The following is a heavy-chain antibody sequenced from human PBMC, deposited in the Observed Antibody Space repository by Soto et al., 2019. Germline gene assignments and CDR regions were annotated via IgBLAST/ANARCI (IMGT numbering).Heavy chain of an antibody. CDR1: GFTFSSYA. D-gene: IGHD6-19*01. CDR2: ISSNGGST. J-gene: IGHJ6*02. V-gene: IGHV3-64D*08. CDR3: VKSGPGSGWYGYLVDYYYYYGMDV. Sequence: GGSLRLSCSASGFTFSSYAMHWVRQAPGKGLEYVSAISSNGGSTYYADSVKGRFTISRDNSKNTLYLQMSSLRAEDTAVYYCVKSGPGSGWYGYLVDYYYYYGMDVWGQGTTVTVSS.